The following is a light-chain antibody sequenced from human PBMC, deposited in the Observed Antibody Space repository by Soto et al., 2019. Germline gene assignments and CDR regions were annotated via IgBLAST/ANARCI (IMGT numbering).Light chain of an antibody. CDR2: KAS. CDR3: QQYSSDSRT. Sequence: DIQMTQSPSTLSASVGDRVTITCRASQSISAWLAWYQQKPGKAPKLLIYKASSLESGDPSRFSGSGSGTEFTLTISSLQPDDFATYYCQQYSSDSRTFGQGTKVEIK. V-gene: IGKV1-5*03. J-gene: IGKJ1*01. CDR1: QSISAW.